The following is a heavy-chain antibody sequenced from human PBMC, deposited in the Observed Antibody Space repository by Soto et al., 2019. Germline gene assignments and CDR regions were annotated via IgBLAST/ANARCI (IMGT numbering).Heavy chain of an antibody. CDR3: AKRGRITMVRGVKGGYWFDP. Sequence: QVQLVQSGAEVKKPGASVKVSCKASGYTFTSYDINWVRQATGQGLEWMGWMNPNSGNTGYAQKFQGRVTMTRKTSISTAYMEPSSLRSEDTAVYYCAKRGRITMVRGVKGGYWFDPWGQGTLVTVSS. D-gene: IGHD3-10*01. V-gene: IGHV1-8*01. J-gene: IGHJ5*02. CDR1: GYTFTSYD. CDR2: MNPNSGNT.